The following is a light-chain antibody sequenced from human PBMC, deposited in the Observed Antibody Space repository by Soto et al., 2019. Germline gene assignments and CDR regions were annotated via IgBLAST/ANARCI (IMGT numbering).Light chain of an antibody. J-gene: IGKJ1*01. CDR1: QSISSW. CDR3: QQYNSYPWT. CDR2: TAS. Sequence: DIQMTQSPSTLSASVGDRVIITCRASQSISSWLAWYLQKPGKAPKLLIYTASSLASGVPSRFSGSGSGTEFTLTISSLQPDDFATYYCQQYNSYPWTFGQGTKVEIK. V-gene: IGKV1-5*03.